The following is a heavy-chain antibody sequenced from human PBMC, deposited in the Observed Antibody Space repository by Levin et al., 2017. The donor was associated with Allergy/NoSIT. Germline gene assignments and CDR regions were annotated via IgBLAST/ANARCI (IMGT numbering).Heavy chain of an antibody. V-gene: IGHV3-23*01. Sequence: GGSLRLSCAVSGFSISEYAMAWVRQAPGKGLEWVSEITGGGFNTYYGDSVKGRFTVSKDDSMDTLYLDLSSLRVEDTAVYYCAKKQGGTSGFSFDVWGQGTMVTVSS. J-gene: IGHJ3*01. D-gene: IGHD1-1*01. CDR2: ITGGGFNT. CDR1: GFSISEYA. CDR3: AKKQGGTSGFSFDV.